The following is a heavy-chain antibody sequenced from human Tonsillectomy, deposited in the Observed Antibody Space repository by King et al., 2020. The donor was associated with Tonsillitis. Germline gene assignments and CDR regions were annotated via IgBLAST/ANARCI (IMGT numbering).Heavy chain of an antibody. CDR3: AKGHSVYYYYYMDV. V-gene: IGHV3-43*01. Sequence: QLVQSGGVVVQPGGSLRLSCAASGFTFDDYTMHWVRQAPGEGLEWVSLISWDGGSTYYADSVKGRFTISRDNSKNSLYLQMNSLRTEDTALYYCAKGHSVYYYYYMDVWGKGTTVTVSS. J-gene: IGHJ6*03. D-gene: IGHD3-10*01. CDR2: ISWDGGST. CDR1: GFTFDDYT.